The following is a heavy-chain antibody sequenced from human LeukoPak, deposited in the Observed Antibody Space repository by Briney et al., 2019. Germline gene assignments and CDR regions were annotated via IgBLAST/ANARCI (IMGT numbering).Heavy chain of an antibody. J-gene: IGHJ4*02. D-gene: IGHD5-12*01. CDR3: ARDFGHGYSGYDPLDW. CDR2: ISYDGSNK. CDR1: GFTFSSYA. Sequence: PGGSLRLSCAASGFTFSSYAMHWVRQAPGKGLEWVAVISYDGSNKYYADSVKGRFTIPRDNSKNTLYLQMNSLRAEDTAVYYCARDFGHGYSGYDPLDWWGQGTLVTVSS. V-gene: IGHV3-30-3*01.